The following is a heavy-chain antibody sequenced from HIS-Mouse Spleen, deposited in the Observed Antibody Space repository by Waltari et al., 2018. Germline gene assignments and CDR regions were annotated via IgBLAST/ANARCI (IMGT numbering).Heavy chain of an antibody. CDR2: IYSGGST. J-gene: IGHJ2*01. Sequence: VQLVESGGGLIQPGGSLRLSGAASGFTVISNHMRWVLRAPGKGLEWVSVIYSGGSTYYADSVKGRFTISRDNSKNTLYLQMNSLRAEDTAVYYCARGGLAAAGWYFDLWGRGTLVTVSS. V-gene: IGHV3-53*01. D-gene: IGHD6-13*01. CDR1: GFTVISNH. CDR3: ARGGLAAAGWYFDL.